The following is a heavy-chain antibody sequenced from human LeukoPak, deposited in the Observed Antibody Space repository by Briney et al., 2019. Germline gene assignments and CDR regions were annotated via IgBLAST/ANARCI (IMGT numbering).Heavy chain of an antibody. Sequence: PGGSLRLSCAASGFTFSSYWMSWVRQAPGKGLEWVSGINWNGGSTGYADSVKGRFTISRDNAKNSLYLQMNSLRAEDTALYYCASLSTGSSSPAHGYWGQGTLVTVSS. J-gene: IGHJ4*02. V-gene: IGHV3-20*04. CDR2: INWNGGST. CDR3: ASLSTGSSSPAHGY. D-gene: IGHD6-13*01. CDR1: GFTFSSYW.